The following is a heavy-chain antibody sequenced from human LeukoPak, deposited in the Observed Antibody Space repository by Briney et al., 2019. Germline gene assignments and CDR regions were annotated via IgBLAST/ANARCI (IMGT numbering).Heavy chain of an antibody. V-gene: IGHV3-7*01. J-gene: IGHJ4*02. CDR1: GFTFSGYW. D-gene: IGHD1-26*01. CDR3: ARDKIVGPTTLDY. CDR2: IKQDGYEK. Sequence: GGSLRLSCAASGFTFSGYWMSWVRQTPEKGLEWVANIKQDGYEKYYVDSVKGRFTISRDNAKNSLYLQMSSLRADDTAIYYCARDKIVGPTTLDYWGLGTLVTVSS.